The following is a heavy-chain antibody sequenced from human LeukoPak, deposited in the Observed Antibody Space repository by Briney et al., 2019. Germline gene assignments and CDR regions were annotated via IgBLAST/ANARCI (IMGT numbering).Heavy chain of an antibody. CDR1: GFTFSSYW. J-gene: IGHJ4*02. CDR3: ARAMFGVVLDFGS. CDR2: INRDGSDT. D-gene: IGHD3-3*02. V-gene: IGHV3-74*03. Sequence: GESLRLSCAASGFTFSSYWAHWVRQAPGKGLEWVIRINRDGSDTTYADSVKGRFTISRDNAKNALYLQMNSLRVEDTAVYFCARAMFGVVLDFGSWGQGTLVTVSS.